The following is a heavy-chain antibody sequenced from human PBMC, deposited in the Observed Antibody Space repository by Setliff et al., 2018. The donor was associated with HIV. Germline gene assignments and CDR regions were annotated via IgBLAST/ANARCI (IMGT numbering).Heavy chain of an antibody. CDR2: IWYDGSNK. CDR1: GFTFSSYG. D-gene: IGHD3-22*01. CDR3: ATGSGYYSARQDY. Sequence: HPGGSLRLSCAASGFTFSSYGMHWVRQAPGKGLEWVAVIWYDGSNKYYADSVKGRFTISRDNSKNTLYLQMNSLRAEDTAVYYCATGSGYYSARQDYWGQGTLVTVSS. V-gene: IGHV3-33*08. J-gene: IGHJ4*02.